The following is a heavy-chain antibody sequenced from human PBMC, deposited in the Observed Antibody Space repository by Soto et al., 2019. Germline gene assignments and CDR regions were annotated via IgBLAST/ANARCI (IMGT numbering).Heavy chain of an antibody. CDR2: ISVFNGDT. Sequence: ASVKVSCKALGYTSSSYGINWVRQAPGQGLEWMGWISVFNGDTKYAQKFQGRVAITKDPGTSTAHMELRSLRSDDAAVYFCATKDDHKDDQPYYCGMDVWGQGTTVTVSS. CDR3: ATKDDHKDDQPYYCGMDV. CDR1: GYTSSSYG. V-gene: IGHV1-18*01. J-gene: IGHJ6*02. D-gene: IGHD3-16*01.